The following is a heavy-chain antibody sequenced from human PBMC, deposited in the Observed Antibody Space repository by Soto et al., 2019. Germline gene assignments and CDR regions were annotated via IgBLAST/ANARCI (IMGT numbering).Heavy chain of an antibody. J-gene: IGHJ4*02. CDR3: AKMGYDFWTKLDC. D-gene: IGHD3-3*01. CDR1: GFTFSNYA. CDR2: ISGSGGST. V-gene: IGHV3-23*01. Sequence: PGGSLRLSCAASGFTFSNYAMSWVRQAPGKGLEWVSSISGSGGSTYYADSVKGRFTISRDNSKNTLYLQMDSLRAEDTAVYYCAKMGYDFWTKLDCWGQGTLVTVSS.